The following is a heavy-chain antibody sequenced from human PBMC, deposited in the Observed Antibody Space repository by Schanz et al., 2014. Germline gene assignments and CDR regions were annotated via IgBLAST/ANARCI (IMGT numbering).Heavy chain of an antibody. Sequence: VQLLDSGGGLVQPGGSLRLSCAASGFTFSDYYMSWIRQPPGKGLEWIGEIYHSGSSDYNPSLKSRVTISVDTSKSQFSLKLSSVTAADTAVYYCARGGYGSGSYREFDYWGQGTLVTVSS. V-gene: IGHV4-59*01. CDR1: GFTFSDYY. CDR2: IYHSGSS. CDR3: ARGGYGSGSYREFDY. J-gene: IGHJ4*02. D-gene: IGHD3-10*01.